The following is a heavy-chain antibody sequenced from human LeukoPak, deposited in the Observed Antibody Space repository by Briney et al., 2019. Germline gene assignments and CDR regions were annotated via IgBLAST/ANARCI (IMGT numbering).Heavy chain of an antibody. J-gene: IGHJ5*02. CDR1: GYTFTSYD. V-gene: IGHV1-8*01. CDR2: MNPNSGNT. D-gene: IGHD2-2*01. Sequence: ASVKVSCKASGYTFTSYDINWVRQATGQGLEWMGWMNPNSGNTGYAQKFQGRVTMTRNTSISTVYMELSSLRSEDTAVYYCARCLKRWGYCSSTSCYSDNWFDPWGQGTLVTVSS. CDR3: ARCLKRWGYCSSTSCYSDNWFDP.